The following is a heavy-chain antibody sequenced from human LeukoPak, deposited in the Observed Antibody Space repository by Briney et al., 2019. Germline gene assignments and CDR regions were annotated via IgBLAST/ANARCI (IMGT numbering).Heavy chain of an antibody. V-gene: IGHV1-58*02. J-gene: IGHJ6*02. CDR1: GFTFTSSA. D-gene: IGHD6-19*01. CDR2: IVVGSGNT. CDR3: ARGAAVGNYWGMDV. Sequence: TSVKVSCKASGFTFTSSAMQWVRQARGQRLEWIGWIVVGSGNTNYAQKFQERVTITRDMSTSTAYMELSSLRSEDTAVYHCARGAAVGNYWGMDVWGQGTTVTVSS.